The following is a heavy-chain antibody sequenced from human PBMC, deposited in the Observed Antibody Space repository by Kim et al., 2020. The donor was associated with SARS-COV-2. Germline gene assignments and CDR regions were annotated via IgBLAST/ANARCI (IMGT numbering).Heavy chain of an antibody. CDR3: ARGGTNYYGSGSYSG. J-gene: IGHJ4*02. D-gene: IGHD3-10*01. Sequence: PSLKSRVTISVDTSKNQFSLKLSSVTAADTAVYYCARGGTNYYGSGSYSGWGQGTLVTVSS. V-gene: IGHV4-34*01.